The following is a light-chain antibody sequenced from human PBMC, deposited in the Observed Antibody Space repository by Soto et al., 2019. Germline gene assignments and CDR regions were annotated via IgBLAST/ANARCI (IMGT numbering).Light chain of an antibody. CDR1: RSNIGAAFD. CDR3: QSYDSSLSAWV. J-gene: IGLJ3*02. Sequence: QSVLTQPPSVSGAPGQRVTISCTGNRSNIGAAFDVHWYQHLPGTAPKLLIFGNSNRPSGVPDRFSASKSVTSASLAISGLQADDEADYYCQSYDSSLSAWVLGGGTKLTVL. V-gene: IGLV1-40*01. CDR2: GNS.